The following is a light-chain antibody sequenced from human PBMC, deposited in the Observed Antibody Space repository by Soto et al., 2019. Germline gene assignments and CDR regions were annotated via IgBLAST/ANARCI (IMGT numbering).Light chain of an antibody. CDR2: DSS. J-gene: IGKJ5*01. CDR1: QSVSSY. CDR3: QQYGNSPQIT. V-gene: IGKV3D-20*01. Sequence: IVLTQSPATLSLSPGERATLSCGASQSVSSYLAWYQQKPGLAPRLVIYDSSIRATGIPDRFSGSGSGTDFTLTISRLEPEDFAMYFCQQYGNSPQITFGQGTRLGIK.